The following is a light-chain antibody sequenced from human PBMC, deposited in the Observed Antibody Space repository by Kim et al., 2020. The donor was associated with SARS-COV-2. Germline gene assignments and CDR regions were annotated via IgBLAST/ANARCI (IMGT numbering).Light chain of an antibody. V-gene: IGLV3-21*04. CDR3: QEWDSHTYHWV. J-gene: IGLJ3*02. CDR2: YDT. Sequence: SYELTQPPSVSVAPGKTASITCGGDNLEIKSVHWYQQKPGQSPVVVIYYDTDRPSGIPERVSGSKSENTATLTISRVEAGDEADYYCQEWDSHTYHWVFG. CDR1: NLEIKS.